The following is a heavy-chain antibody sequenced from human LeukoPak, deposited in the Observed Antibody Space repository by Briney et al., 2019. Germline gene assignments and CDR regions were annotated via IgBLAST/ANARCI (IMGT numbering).Heavy chain of an antibody. V-gene: IGHV3-23*01. J-gene: IGHJ4*02. Sequence: GGSLRLSCAASGFTFSSYAMSWVRQAPGKGLEWVSGISGSGGSINYADSVKGRFTISRDNSKNTLYLQMNSLRAEDTAVYYCAKVPISYASGNQNDYWGQGTLVTVSS. CDR2: ISGSGGSI. D-gene: IGHD3-10*01. CDR1: GFTFSSYA. CDR3: AKVPISYASGNQNDY.